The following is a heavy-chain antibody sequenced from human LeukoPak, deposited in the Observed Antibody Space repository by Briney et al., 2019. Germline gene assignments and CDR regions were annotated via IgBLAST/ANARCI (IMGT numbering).Heavy chain of an antibody. CDR1: GFTFSSYG. CDR2: ISYDGSNK. Sequence: PGRSLRLSCAASGFTFSSYGMHWVRQAPGKGLEWVAVISYDGSNKYYADSVKGRFTISRDNSKNTLYLQMNSLRAEDTAVYYCAKEFSSGWYYYYYGMDVWGQGTTVTVSS. CDR3: AKEFSSGWYYYYYGMDV. V-gene: IGHV3-30*18. J-gene: IGHJ6*02. D-gene: IGHD6-19*01.